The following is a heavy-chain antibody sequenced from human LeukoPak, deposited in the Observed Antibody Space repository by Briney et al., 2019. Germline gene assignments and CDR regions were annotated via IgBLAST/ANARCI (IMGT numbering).Heavy chain of an antibody. CDR2: IYHDGST. CDR3: AREAPLWSGSNYYYYMDV. Sequence: SGTLSLTCTVSGGSFISSYWSWIRQPPGKGLEWIGYIYHDGSTKYNPALKSRVTITVDTSKSQFSLKLSSVTAADTAVYYCAREAPLWSGSNYYYYMDVWGKGTTVTVSS. CDR1: GGSFISSY. J-gene: IGHJ6*03. V-gene: IGHV4-59*01. D-gene: IGHD3-3*01.